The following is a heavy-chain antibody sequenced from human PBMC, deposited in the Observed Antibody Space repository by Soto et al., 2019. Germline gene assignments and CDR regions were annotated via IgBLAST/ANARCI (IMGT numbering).Heavy chain of an antibody. J-gene: IGHJ4*02. V-gene: IGHV3-9*01. CDR3: ARDSMSTLPYFDS. D-gene: IGHD2-21*02. CDR2: MSSNSGSI. Sequence: EVQLVESGGKLVQPGGSLRLSCAGSGFSFDDYAMHWVRQPPGKGMQWVSGMSSNSGSIGYADSVKDRFTVSRDNAKKALYFQIISLRPEDTALYYCARDSMSTLPYFDSWGQGTRVTVSS. CDR1: GFSFDDYA.